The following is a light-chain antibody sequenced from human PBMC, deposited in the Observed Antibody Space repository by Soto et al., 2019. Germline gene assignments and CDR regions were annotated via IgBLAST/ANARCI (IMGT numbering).Light chain of an antibody. V-gene: IGLV1-44*01. Sequence: QSVLTQPPSASGTPGQRVTISGSGSSSNIGSYIVNWYQQLPGTCPKLLIFSDTQRPSGVPDRFSGSKSGTSASLAISGLQSEDEADYYCAAWDDSLNGPVFGGGTKVTVL. CDR3: AAWDDSLNGPV. CDR2: SDT. CDR1: SSNIGSYI. J-gene: IGLJ2*01.